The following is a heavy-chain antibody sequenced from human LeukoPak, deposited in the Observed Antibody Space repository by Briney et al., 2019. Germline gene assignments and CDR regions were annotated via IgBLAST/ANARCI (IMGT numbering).Heavy chain of an antibody. D-gene: IGHD3-3*01. Sequence: SETLSLTCTVSGGSISSYYWSWIRQPPGKGLEWIGYIYYSGSTNYNPSLKSRVTISVDTSKNQFSLKLSSVTAADTAVYYCARGGYDFWSGYSFCWFDPWGQGTLVTVSS. CDR3: ARGGYDFWSGYSFCWFDP. CDR2: IYYSGST. CDR1: GGSISSYY. V-gene: IGHV4-59*08. J-gene: IGHJ5*02.